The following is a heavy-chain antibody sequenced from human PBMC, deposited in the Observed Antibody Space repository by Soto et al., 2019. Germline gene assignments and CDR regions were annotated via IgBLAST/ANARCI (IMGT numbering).Heavy chain of an antibody. J-gene: IGHJ4*02. CDR2: INPNSGGT. V-gene: IGHV1-2*04. Sequence: ASVKVSCKASGYTFTGYYMHWVRQAPGQGLEWMGWINPNSGGTNYAQKFQDWVTMTRDTSTSTAYMELSSLRSEDTAVYYCAALKYYYGSGSYSSDYWGQGTLVTVSS. CDR3: AALKYYYGSGSYSSDY. D-gene: IGHD3-10*01. CDR1: GYTFTGYY.